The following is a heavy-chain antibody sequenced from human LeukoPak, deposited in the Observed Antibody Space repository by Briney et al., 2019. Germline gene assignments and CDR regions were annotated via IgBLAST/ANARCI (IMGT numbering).Heavy chain of an antibody. J-gene: IGHJ4*02. D-gene: IGHD2-15*01. Sequence: GGSLRLSCAASGFTFTSYWMHWVRQAPGKGLVWVSRINTDGSTTTYPDSVKGRFTISRDNAKNTLYLQMNSLRAEDTAVYYCARATSGYYDYWGQGTLVTVSS. V-gene: IGHV3-74*01. CDR3: ARATSGYYDY. CDR1: GFTFTSYW. CDR2: INTDGSTT.